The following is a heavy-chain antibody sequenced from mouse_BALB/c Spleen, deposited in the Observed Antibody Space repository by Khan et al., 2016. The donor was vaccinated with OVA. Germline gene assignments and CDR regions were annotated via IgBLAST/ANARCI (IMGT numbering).Heavy chain of an antibody. CDR3: TRHYVYDGEFAY. CDR1: GFTFSSYY. J-gene: IGHJ3*01. Sequence: EVQLVESGGGLVKRGGSLKLSCAASGFTFSSYYMSWVRQTPEKRLELVAAIKNNGGKIYYPDTVKGRFTISRDNANYNLYLQMNSLKSEDTAMYYCTRHYVYDGEFAYWSQGTLVTVSA. V-gene: IGHV5-6-2*01. D-gene: IGHD2-2*01. CDR2: IKNNGGKI.